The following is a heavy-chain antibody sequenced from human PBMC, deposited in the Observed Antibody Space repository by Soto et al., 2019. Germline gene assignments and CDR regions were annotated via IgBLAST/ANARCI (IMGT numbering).Heavy chain of an antibody. V-gene: IGHV2-5*02. Sequence: QITLKESGPTLVKPTQTLTLTCTFSGFSLSTSGVGVGWIRQHPGKALEWLALIYWDDDKRYSPSLKSRLTITKDNSKNQVVLTMANMDPVDTATYYCAHRPSYCSGGSCYSGFDYWGQGTLVTVSS. J-gene: IGHJ4*02. CDR3: AHRPSYCSGGSCYSGFDY. D-gene: IGHD2-15*01. CDR1: GFSLSTSGVG. CDR2: IYWDDDK.